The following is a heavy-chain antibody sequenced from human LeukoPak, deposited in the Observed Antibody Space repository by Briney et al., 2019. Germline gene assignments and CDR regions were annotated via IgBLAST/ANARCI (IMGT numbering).Heavy chain of an antibody. CDR2: VHTSGST. J-gene: IGHJ5*02. Sequence: PSETLSLTCTVSGASISGDYWSWIRQPAGKGLEWIGRVHTSGSTNYNPSLKSRVTVSVDTSKNQFSLKLSSVTAADTAVYYCARGGSAAAGTLFFSGSAFDTWGLGTLVTVSS. CDR3: ARGGSAAAGTLFFSGSAFDT. CDR1: GASISGDY. D-gene: IGHD6-13*01. V-gene: IGHV4-4*07.